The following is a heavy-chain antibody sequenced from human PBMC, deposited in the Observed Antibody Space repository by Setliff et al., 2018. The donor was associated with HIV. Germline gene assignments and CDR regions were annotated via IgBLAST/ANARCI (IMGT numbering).Heavy chain of an antibody. J-gene: IGHJ5*02. V-gene: IGHV1-69*13. Sequence: GASVKVSCKASGGNFRFYAFSGVRQAPGQGLEWMGGIIPMFVTANYAQKFQDRVTITADESTSTAYMELSSLRFEDTAVYYCSRAKATRQARPTNCFDPWGQGTLVTVSS. CDR2: IIPMFVTA. CDR1: GGNFRFYA. CDR3: SRAKATRQARPTNCFDP. D-gene: IGHD1-1*01.